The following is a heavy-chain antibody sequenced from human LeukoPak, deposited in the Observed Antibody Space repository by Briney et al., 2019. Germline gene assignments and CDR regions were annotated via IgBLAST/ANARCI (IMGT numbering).Heavy chain of an antibody. Sequence: GGSLRLSCAASGFTFSSYSMNWVRQAPGKGLEWVSSISSSSSYIYYADSVKGRFTISRDNAKNSLYLQMNSLRAEDTAVYYCARVRVAATQLYYYYGMDVWGQGTTVTVSS. CDR1: GFTFSSYS. J-gene: IGHJ6*02. D-gene: IGHD2-15*01. CDR2: ISSSSSYI. V-gene: IGHV3-21*01. CDR3: ARVRVAATQLYYYYGMDV.